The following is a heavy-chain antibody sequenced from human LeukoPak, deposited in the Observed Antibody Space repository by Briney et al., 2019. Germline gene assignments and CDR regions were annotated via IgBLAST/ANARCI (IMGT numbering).Heavy chain of an antibody. D-gene: IGHD3-10*02. J-gene: IGHJ6*04. CDR1: GFTFRNYW. CDR2: INTDGSST. Sequence: GGSLRLSCVASGFTFRNYWMHWVRQAPGKGLVWVSRINTDGSSTSYVDSVKGRFTISRDNAKNTLYLQMNSLRAEDTAVYYCAELGITMIGGVWGKGTTVTISS. V-gene: IGHV3-74*01. CDR3: AELGITMIGGV.